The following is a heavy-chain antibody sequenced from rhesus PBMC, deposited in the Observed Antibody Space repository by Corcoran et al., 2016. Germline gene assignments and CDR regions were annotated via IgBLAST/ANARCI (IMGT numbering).Heavy chain of an antibody. V-gene: IGHV4-76*01. D-gene: IGHD6-25*01. CDR1: GGSISGGYD. J-gene: IGHJ6*01. CDR2: IYGSSGST. Sequence: QVQLQESGPGLVKPSETLSLTCAVSGGSISGGYDWSWIRQPPGKGLEWIGYIYGSSGSTNYNPSLKNRVTISKDASKNEFSLKLSSVTAADTAVYYCGSGSWNGVLDSWGQGVVVTVSS. CDR3: GSGSWNGVLDS.